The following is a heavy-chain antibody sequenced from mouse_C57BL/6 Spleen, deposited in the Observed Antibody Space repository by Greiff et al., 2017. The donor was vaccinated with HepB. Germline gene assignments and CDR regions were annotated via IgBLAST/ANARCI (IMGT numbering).Heavy chain of an antibody. CDR2: IYPGSGNT. D-gene: IGHD1-1*01. CDR3: ASDYGSSYEFAY. CDR1: GYTFTDYY. Sequence: VKLQESGAELVRPGASVKLSCKASGYTFTDYYINWVKQRPGQGLEWIARIYPGSGNTYYNEKFKGKATLTAEKSSSTAYMQLSSLTSEDSAVYFCASDYGSSYEFAYWGQGTLVTVSA. V-gene: IGHV1-76*01. J-gene: IGHJ3*01.